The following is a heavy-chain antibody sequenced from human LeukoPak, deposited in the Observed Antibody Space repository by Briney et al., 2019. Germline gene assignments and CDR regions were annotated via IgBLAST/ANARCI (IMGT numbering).Heavy chain of an antibody. J-gene: IGHJ6*02. CDR3: AREIAVAVNYYYGMDV. CDR2: MNPNSGNT. V-gene: IGHV1-8*01. Sequence: ASVKVSCKASGYTFTSYDINWVRQATGQGLEWMGWMNPNSGNTGYAQKFQGRVTMTRNTSISTAYMELSSLRSEDTAVYYCAREIAVAVNYYYGMDVWGQGTTVTVSS. D-gene: IGHD6-19*01. CDR1: GYTFTSYD.